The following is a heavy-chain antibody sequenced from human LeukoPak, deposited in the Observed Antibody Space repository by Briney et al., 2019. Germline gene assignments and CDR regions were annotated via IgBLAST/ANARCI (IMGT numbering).Heavy chain of an antibody. CDR3: ARGVGGIVLMVYAISHWFDP. J-gene: IGHJ5*02. Sequence: APVKVSCKASGYTFTGYYMHWVRQAPGQGLEWMGWINPNSGGTNYAQKFQGRVTMTRDTSISTAYMELSRLRSDDTAMYYCARGVGGIVLMVYAISHWFDPWGQGTLVTVSS. V-gene: IGHV1-2*02. CDR2: INPNSGGT. D-gene: IGHD2-8*01. CDR1: GYTFTGYY.